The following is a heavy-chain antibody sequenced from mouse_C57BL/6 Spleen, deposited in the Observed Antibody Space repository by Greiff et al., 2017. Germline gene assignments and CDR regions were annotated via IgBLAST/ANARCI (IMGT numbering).Heavy chain of an antibody. CDR2: IYPGSGST. Sequence: QVQLQQPGAELVKPGASVKMSCKASGYTFTSYWITWVKQRPGQGLEWIGDIYPGSGSTNYNEKFKSKATLTVDTSSSTAYMQLSSLRSEASAFYNCSSYCDYDGYFDVWGTGTTVTVSS. CDR3: SSYCDYDGYFDV. J-gene: IGHJ1*03. CDR1: GYTFTSYW. V-gene: IGHV1-55*01. D-gene: IGHD2-4*01.